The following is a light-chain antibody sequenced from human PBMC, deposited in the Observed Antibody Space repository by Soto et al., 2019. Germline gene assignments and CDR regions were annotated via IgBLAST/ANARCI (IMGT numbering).Light chain of an antibody. Sequence: QPVLTQPPSVSGAPGQRVTISCTGSSSNIGAGYDVHWYQQLPGTAPKLLIYGNSNRPSGVPDRFSGSKSGTSASLAITGLQAEDEADYYCQSYDISLSGVFGGGTQLTVL. CDR1: SSNIGAGYD. V-gene: IGLV1-40*01. J-gene: IGLJ7*01. CDR3: QSYDISLSGV. CDR2: GNS.